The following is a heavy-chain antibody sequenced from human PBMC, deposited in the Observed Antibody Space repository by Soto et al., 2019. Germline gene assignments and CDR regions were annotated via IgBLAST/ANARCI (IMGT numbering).Heavy chain of an antibody. CDR2: ISSGGSTV. D-gene: IGHD6-13*01. CDR3: ARDRAAGGY. Sequence: PRGSLRLSCAASGFSFSNYEMNWVRQAPGKGLEWVAYISSGGSTVHYADSVRGRFTVSRDNARNSLYLQMNTLRVEDTALYYCARDRAAGGYWGQGTLVTVSS. V-gene: IGHV3-48*03. CDR1: GFSFSNYE. J-gene: IGHJ4*02.